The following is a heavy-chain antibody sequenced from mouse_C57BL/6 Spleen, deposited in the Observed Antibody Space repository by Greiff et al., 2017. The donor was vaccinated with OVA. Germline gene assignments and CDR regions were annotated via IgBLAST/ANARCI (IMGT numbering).Heavy chain of an antibody. CDR2: ISYDGSN. Sequence: DVKLQESGPGLVKPSQSLSLTCSVTGYSITSGYYWNWIRQFPGNKLEWMGYISYDGSNNYNPSLKNRISITRDTSKNQFFLKLNSVTTEDTATYYCARRGVVAPFDYWGQGTTLTVSS. CDR3: ARRGVVAPFDY. J-gene: IGHJ2*01. V-gene: IGHV3-6*01. CDR1: GYSITSGYY. D-gene: IGHD1-1*01.